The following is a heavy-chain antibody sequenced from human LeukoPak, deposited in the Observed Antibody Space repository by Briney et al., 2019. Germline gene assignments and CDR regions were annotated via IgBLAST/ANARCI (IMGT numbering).Heavy chain of an antibody. V-gene: IGHV3-21*01. Sequence: GGSLRLSCAASGFTFSSYSMNWVRQAPGKGLEWVSSISSSSSYIYYADSVKGRFTISRDNAKNSLYLQMNSLRAEDTAVYYCAREWRTTVTTSFDYWGQGTLVTVSS. CDR3: AREWRTTVTTSFDY. CDR1: GFTFSSYS. D-gene: IGHD4-17*01. J-gene: IGHJ4*02. CDR2: ISSSSSYI.